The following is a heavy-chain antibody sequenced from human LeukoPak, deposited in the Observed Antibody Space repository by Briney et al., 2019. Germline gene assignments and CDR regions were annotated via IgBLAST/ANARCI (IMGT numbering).Heavy chain of an antibody. V-gene: IGHV1-69*13. CDR3: ARGLYYYDSSGYRSDAFDI. Sequence: GASVKVSCKASGGTFSSYAISWVRQAPGQGLEWMGGIIPIFGTANYAQKFQGRVTITADGSTSTAYMELSSLRSEDTAVYYCARGLYYYDSSGYRSDAFDIWGQGTMVTVSS. CDR2: IIPIFGTA. J-gene: IGHJ3*02. CDR1: GGTFSSYA. D-gene: IGHD3-22*01.